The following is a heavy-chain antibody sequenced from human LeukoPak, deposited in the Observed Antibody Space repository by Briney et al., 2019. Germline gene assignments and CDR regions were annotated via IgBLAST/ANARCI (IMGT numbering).Heavy chain of an antibody. CDR1: GGSFSGYY. D-gene: IGHD2-2*01. J-gene: IGHJ5*02. CDR2: INHSGST. CDR3: ARAGYCSSTSCYFRFDP. Sequence: KASETLSLTGAVYGGSFSGYYWSWIRQPPGKGLEWIGEINHSGSTNYNPSLKSRVTISVDTAKNQFSLKLSSVTAADSAVYYCARAGYCSSTSCYFRFDPWGQGTLVTVSS. V-gene: IGHV4-34*01.